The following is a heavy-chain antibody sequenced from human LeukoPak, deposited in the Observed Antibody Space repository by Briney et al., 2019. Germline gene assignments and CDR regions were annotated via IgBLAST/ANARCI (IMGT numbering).Heavy chain of an antibody. D-gene: IGHD3-10*01. V-gene: IGHV4-61*02. CDR1: GGSTSSGSYY. J-gene: IGHJ4*02. CDR3: AREPTYYYGSGSYSETDDY. CDR2: IYTSGST. Sequence: SETLSLTCTVSGGSTSSGSYYWSWIRQPAGKGLEWIGRIYTSGSTNYNPSLKSRVTISVDTSKNQFSLKLSSVTAADTAVYYCAREPTYYYGSGSYSETDDYWGQGTLVTVSS.